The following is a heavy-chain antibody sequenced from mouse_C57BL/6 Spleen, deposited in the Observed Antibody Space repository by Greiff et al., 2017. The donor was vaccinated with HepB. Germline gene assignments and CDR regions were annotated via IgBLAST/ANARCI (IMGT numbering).Heavy chain of an antibody. CDR2: IDPSDSYT. J-gene: IGHJ2*01. CDR3: ERIYYGYGRDYFDD. Sequence: QVQLQQPGAELVKPGASVKLSCKASGYTFTSYWMQWVKQRPGQGLEWIGEIDPSDSYTNYNQKFKGKATLTVDTSSSTAYMQLSSLTSEDSAVYYCERIYYGYGRDYFDDWGQGTTLTVSS. V-gene: IGHV1-50*01. CDR1: GYTFTSYW. D-gene: IGHD2-2*01.